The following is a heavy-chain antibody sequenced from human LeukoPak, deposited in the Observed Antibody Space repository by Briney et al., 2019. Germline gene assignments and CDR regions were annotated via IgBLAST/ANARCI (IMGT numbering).Heavy chain of an antibody. CDR2: INHSGST. CDR3: ARAKRDYYDSSGYYNDY. CDR1: GGSFSGYY. V-gene: IGHV4-34*01. J-gene: IGHJ4*02. D-gene: IGHD3-22*01. Sequence: SETLSLTCAVYGGSFSGYYWSWIRQPPGKGLEWIGEINHSGSTNYNPSLKSRVTTSVDTSKNQFSLKLSSVTAADTAVYYCARAKRDYYDSSGYYNDYWGQGTLVTVSS.